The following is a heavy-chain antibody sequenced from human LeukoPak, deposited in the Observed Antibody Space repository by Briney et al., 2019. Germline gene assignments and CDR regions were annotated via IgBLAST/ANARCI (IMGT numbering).Heavy chain of an antibody. D-gene: IGHD3-3*01. V-gene: IGHV4-34*01. CDR1: GGSFSGYY. J-gene: IGHJ6*03. Sequence: SETLSLTCAVYGGSFSGYYRSWIRQPPGKGLEWIGEINHSGSTNYNPPLKSRVTISVDTSKNQFSLKLSSVTAADTAVYFCARGPFVHYDFWSGYRPPQIPYMDAWGKGTTVTVSS. CDR3: ARGPFVHYDFWSGYRPPQIPYMDA. CDR2: INHSGST.